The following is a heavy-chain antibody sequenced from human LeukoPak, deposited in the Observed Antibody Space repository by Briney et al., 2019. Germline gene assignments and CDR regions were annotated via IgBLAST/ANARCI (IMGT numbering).Heavy chain of an antibody. V-gene: IGHV3-30*03. CDR1: GFTFSTYG. Sequence: GGSLRLSCAASGFTFSTYGMHWVRQAPGKGLEWVALTSNDGSNKYYPDSVKGRFTISRDNAKNSLYLQMNSLRAEDTAVYYCARDSGYCSSTGCYVHYFDYWGQGTLVTVSS. CDR2: TSNDGSNK. CDR3: ARDSGYCSSTGCYVHYFDY. J-gene: IGHJ4*02. D-gene: IGHD2-2*01.